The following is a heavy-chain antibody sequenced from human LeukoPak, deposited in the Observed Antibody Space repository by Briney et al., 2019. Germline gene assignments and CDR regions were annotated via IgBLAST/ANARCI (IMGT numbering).Heavy chain of an antibody. Sequence: GGSLRLSCAASGFTFSSYGMHWVRQAPGKGLEWVAFIRYDGSNKYYADSVKGRFTISRDNSKNTLYLQMNSLSAEDTAVYYCAKGGNGYRAYNFDYWGQGTLVTVSS. J-gene: IGHJ4*02. V-gene: IGHV3-30*02. D-gene: IGHD2-21*01. CDR1: GFTFSSYG. CDR3: AKGGNGYRAYNFDY. CDR2: IRYDGSNK.